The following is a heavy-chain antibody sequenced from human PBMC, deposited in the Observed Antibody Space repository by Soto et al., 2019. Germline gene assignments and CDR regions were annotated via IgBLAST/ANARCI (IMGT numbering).Heavy chain of an antibody. J-gene: IGHJ4*02. Sequence: QVQLQQWGAGLLKPSEALSLTCAVYGGSFSGYYWSWIRQPPGKGLEWIGEINHSGSTNYNPSLKSRVTISVDTSKNQFSLKLSSVTAADTAVYYCAREGYCSSTSCLDYWGQGTVVTVSS. CDR2: INHSGST. D-gene: IGHD2-2*01. CDR3: AREGYCSSTSCLDY. V-gene: IGHV4-34*01. CDR1: GGSFSGYY.